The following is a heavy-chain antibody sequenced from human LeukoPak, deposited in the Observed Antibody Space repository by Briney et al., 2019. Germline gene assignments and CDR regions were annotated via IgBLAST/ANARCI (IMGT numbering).Heavy chain of an antibody. CDR2: IYYSGST. CDR3: ARAPNYDFWSGYGAFDY. J-gene: IGHJ4*02. Sequence: PSETLSLTCTVSGGSISSYYWSWIRQPPGKGLEWIGYIYYSGSTNYNPSLKSRVTISVDTSKNQFSLKLSSVTAADTAVYYCARAPNYDFWSGYGAFDYRGQGTLVTVSS. D-gene: IGHD3-3*01. V-gene: IGHV4-59*01. CDR1: GGSISSYY.